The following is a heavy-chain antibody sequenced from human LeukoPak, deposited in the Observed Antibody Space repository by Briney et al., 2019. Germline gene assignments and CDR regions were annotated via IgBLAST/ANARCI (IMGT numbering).Heavy chain of an antibody. D-gene: IGHD2-15*01. J-gene: IGHJ4*02. CDR2: IYYSGST. CDR3: ARCLLSVVAATPLDY. V-gene: IGHV4-39*07. CDR1: GGSISSCSYY. Sequence: SETLSLTCTVSGGSISSCSYYWGWIRQPPGQGLEWNGSIYYSGSTYYNPSLKIRVTISVYKSQNQFSLNLSSVTAPATAVYDCARCLLSVVAATPLDYWGQGTLVTVPS.